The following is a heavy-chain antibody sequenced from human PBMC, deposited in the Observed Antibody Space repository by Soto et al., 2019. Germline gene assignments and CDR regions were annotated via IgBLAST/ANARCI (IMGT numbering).Heavy chain of an antibody. J-gene: IGHJ6*02. V-gene: IGHV1-18*01. D-gene: IGHD2-15*01. CDR1: GYTFSNFG. CDR3: AIGKGYGFGWSSSSGMDV. Sequence: QVQLVQSGAEVMTPGASVKVSCKASGYTFSNFGLSWVRQAPGQGLAWMGWISGYKGNTNSAEKFQGRVTMTPDTSACTAYMELRSLASDDSSVYYCAIGKGYGFGWSSSSGMDVGGQGTTVTVSS. CDR2: ISGYKGNT.